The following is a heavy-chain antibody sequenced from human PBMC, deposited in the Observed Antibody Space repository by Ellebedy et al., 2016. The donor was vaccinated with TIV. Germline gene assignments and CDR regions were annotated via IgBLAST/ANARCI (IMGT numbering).Heavy chain of an antibody. J-gene: IGHJ4*02. CDR1: GFTFSSYS. CDR2: ISVSSSTI. CDR3: VCYDFWSGYYTS. Sequence: GESLKISXAASGFTFSSYSMNWVRQVPGKGLEWVSYISVSSSTIHYADSAKGRFTISRDNARNSLHLQMNSLRDEDTAVYYCVCYDFWSGYYTSWGQGTLVTVSS. D-gene: IGHD3-3*01. V-gene: IGHV3-48*02.